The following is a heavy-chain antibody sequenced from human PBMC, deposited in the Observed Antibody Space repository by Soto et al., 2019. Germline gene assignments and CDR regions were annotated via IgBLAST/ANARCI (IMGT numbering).Heavy chain of an antibody. CDR3: ARQGFGESSGMDV. V-gene: IGHV5-10-1*01. CDR2: IDPSDSYT. Sequence: GESLKISCKGPGYSFTSSWISWGRQMPGKGLEWMGRIDPSDSYTNYSPSFQGHVTISADKSISTAYLQWSSLKASDTAMYYCARQGFGESSGMDVWGQGTTVTVSS. CDR1: GYSFTSSW. J-gene: IGHJ6*02. D-gene: IGHD3-10*01.